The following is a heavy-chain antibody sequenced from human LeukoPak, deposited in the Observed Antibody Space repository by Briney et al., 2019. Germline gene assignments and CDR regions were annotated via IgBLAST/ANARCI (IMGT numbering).Heavy chain of an antibody. CDR2: IQSKTDGGTT. J-gene: IGHJ4*02. D-gene: IGHD6-6*01. V-gene: IGHV3-15*05. CDR1: GFTFSDAW. CDR3: TTWSSQFDY. Sequence: GGSLRLSCAASGFTFSDAWMTWVRQAPGKGLECVGFIQSKTDGGTTDTAAPVKGRFTVSRDDSKNTLYLQMNSLNSEDTAVYYCTTWSSQFDYWGQGTLVTVSS.